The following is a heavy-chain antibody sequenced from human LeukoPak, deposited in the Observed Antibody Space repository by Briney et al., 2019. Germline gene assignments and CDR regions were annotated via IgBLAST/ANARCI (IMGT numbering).Heavy chain of an antibody. Sequence: SETLSLTCTVSVGSISTYYWSWIRQPPGKGLEWIGYIYYSGSTNYNPSLKSRVTISVDTSKNQFSLDLSSVTAADTAVYYCARSERYNSGWYFYFDYWGQGTLVTVSS. V-gene: IGHV4-59*01. J-gene: IGHJ4*02. CDR2: IYYSGST. CDR1: VGSISTYY. CDR3: ARSERYNSGWYFYFDY. D-gene: IGHD6-19*01.